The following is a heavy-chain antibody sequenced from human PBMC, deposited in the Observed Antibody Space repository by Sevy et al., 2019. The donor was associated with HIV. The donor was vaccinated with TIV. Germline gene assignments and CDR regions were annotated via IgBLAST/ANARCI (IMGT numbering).Heavy chain of an antibody. CDR1: GFTFSSYA. D-gene: IGHD6-13*01. Sequence: GGSLRLSCAASGFTFSSYAMHWVRQAPGKGLEWVAVISYDGSNKYYADSVKGRFTISRDNSKNTLYLQMNGLRAEDTAVYYWARDLDSSTLYYFDYWGQGTLVTVSS. V-gene: IGHV3-30-3*01. CDR3: ARDLDSSTLYYFDY. J-gene: IGHJ4*02. CDR2: ISYDGSNK.